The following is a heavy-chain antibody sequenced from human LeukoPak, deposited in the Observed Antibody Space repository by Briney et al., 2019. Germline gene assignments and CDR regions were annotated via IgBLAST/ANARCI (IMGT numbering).Heavy chain of an antibody. CDR1: GGTFSSYA. D-gene: IGHD3-3*01. J-gene: IGHJ4*02. CDR2: IIPIFGTA. V-gene: IGHV1-69*13. CDR3: ARLYSQGLDHYDFWSGYYDY. Sequence: SVRVSCKASGGTFSSYAISWVRQAPGQGLEWMGGIIPIFGTANYAQKFHGRVTITPDESTSTAYMELSSLRSEDTAVYYCARLYSQGLDHYDFWSGYYDYWGQGTLVTVSS.